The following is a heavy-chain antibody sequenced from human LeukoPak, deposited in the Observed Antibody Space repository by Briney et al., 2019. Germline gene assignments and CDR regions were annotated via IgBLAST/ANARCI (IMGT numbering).Heavy chain of an antibody. Sequence: EASVKVSCKASGGTFSSYAISWVRQAPGHGLEWMGGIIPIFVTANYAQKFQGRVTITADESTSTAYMELSSLRSEDTAVYYCATFWSGYYRSYYYYMDVWGKGTTVTVSS. CDR1: GGTFSSYA. D-gene: IGHD3-3*01. CDR2: IIPIFVTA. V-gene: IGHV1-69*01. CDR3: ATFWSGYYRSYYYYMDV. J-gene: IGHJ6*03.